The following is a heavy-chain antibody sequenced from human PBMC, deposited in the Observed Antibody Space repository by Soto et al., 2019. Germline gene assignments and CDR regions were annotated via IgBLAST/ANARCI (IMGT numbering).Heavy chain of an antibody. Sequence: QVQLVQSGAEVKKPGASVKVSCKASGYTFTGHNINWVRQAPGQGLEWMGWINPNSGATNYAQKFQDRVTMTRDTSVSSAYMELGRLRSDDTAVYYCARVASTWGSNAFDFWGQGTMVTVSS. D-gene: IGHD7-27*01. J-gene: IGHJ3*01. CDR1: GYTFTGHN. CDR2: INPNSGAT. CDR3: ARVASTWGSNAFDF. V-gene: IGHV1-2*02.